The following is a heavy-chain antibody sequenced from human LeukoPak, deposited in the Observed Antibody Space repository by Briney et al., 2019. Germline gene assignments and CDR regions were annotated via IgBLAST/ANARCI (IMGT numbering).Heavy chain of an antibody. CDR2: IYPDDSDT. CDR3: ARERSSQGYFDF. J-gene: IGHJ4*02. V-gene: IGHV5-51*01. Sequence: GESLQISCKGSGYGFATHWIAWVRQMPGKGLEWMGIIYPDDSDTRYSRSFQGQVTISADKSISTAYLQWSSLKASDTAMYYCARERSSQGYFDFWGQGTLVTVSS. CDR1: GYGFATHW. D-gene: IGHD6-6*01.